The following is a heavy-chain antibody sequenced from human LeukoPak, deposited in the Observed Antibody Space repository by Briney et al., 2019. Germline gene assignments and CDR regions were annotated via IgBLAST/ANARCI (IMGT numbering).Heavy chain of an antibody. CDR1: GFTFSSYW. CDR2: VKQDGIEK. CDR3: ARGTIAALSP. J-gene: IGHJ5*02. Sequence: GGSLRLSCAASGFTFSSYWMTWVRQAPGKGLERVAKVKQDGIEKYYVDSVKGRFTISRDNAKNSLYLQMNSLRAEDTAVYYCARGTIAALSPWGQGTLVTVSS. D-gene: IGHD6-6*01. V-gene: IGHV3-7*05.